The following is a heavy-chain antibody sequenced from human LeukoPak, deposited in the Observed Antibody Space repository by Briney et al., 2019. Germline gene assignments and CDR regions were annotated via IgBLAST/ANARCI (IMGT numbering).Heavy chain of an antibody. Sequence: PSETLSLTCTVFGASISSYYWSWIRQHPGKGLEWIGYIYYSGSTCYNPSLKSRVTISVDTSKNQFSLKLSSVTAADTAVYYCARWGLRYFDWSFDYWGQGTLVTVSS. V-gene: IGHV4-59*06. J-gene: IGHJ4*02. CDR2: IYYSGST. CDR1: GASISSYY. D-gene: IGHD3-9*01. CDR3: ARWGLRYFDWSFDY.